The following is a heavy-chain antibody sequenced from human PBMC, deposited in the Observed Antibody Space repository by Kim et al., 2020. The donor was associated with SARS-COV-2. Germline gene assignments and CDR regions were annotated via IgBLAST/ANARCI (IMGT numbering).Heavy chain of an antibody. J-gene: IGHJ4*02. Sequence: ASVKVSCKVSGYTLTELSMHWVRQAPGKGLEWMGGFDPEDGETIYAQKFQGRVTMTEDTSTDTAYMELSSLRSEDTAVYYCATLSGSIAALRAYSWGQGTLVTVSS. CDR2: FDPEDGET. D-gene: IGHD6-6*01. V-gene: IGHV1-24*01. CDR1: GYTLTELS. CDR3: ATLSGSIAALRAYS.